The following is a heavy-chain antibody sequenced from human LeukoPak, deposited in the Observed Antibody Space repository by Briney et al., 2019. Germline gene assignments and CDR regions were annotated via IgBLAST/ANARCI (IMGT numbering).Heavy chain of an antibody. V-gene: IGHV4-31*03. J-gene: IGHJ6*02. CDR3: ARVGNRIYYYGMDV. CDR1: GGSISSGGYY. CDR2: IYYSGST. Sequence: SETLSLTCTVSGGSISSGGYYWRWIRKHPGKGLEWIGYIYYSGSTYYNPSLKSRVTISVDTSKNQFSLKLSSVTAADTAVYYCARVGNRIYYYGMDVWGQGTTVTVSS. D-gene: IGHD1-14*01.